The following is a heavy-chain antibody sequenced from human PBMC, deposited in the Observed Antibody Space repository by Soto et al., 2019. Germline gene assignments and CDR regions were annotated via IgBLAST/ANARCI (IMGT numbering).Heavy chain of an antibody. J-gene: IGHJ4*02. V-gene: IGHV1-3*01. CDR1: RCTFTICT. CDR2: INAGNGNT. CDR3: ARVAQGKNYYDSSGYYGY. Sequence: CRATRCTFTICTTHWVRRASGQRLEWMGWINAGNGNTKYSQKLQGRVTITRDTSASAAYMELSSLRSEDTAVYYCARVAQGKNYYDSSGYYGYWGQGTLVTVSS. D-gene: IGHD3-22*01.